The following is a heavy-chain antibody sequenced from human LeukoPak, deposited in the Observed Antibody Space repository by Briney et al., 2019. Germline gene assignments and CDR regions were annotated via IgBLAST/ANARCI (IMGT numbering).Heavy chain of an antibody. CDR2: INHSGSA. CDR1: GGSFSGYY. J-gene: IGHJ4*02. CDR3: DRGKPFFYFDY. Sequence: SETLSLTCAVYGGSFSGYYWSWIRQPPGKGLEWIGEINHSGSANYNPSLKSRVTISVDTSKNQFSPKLSSVTAADTAVYYCDRGKPFFYFDYWGQGTLVTVSS. V-gene: IGHV4-34*01.